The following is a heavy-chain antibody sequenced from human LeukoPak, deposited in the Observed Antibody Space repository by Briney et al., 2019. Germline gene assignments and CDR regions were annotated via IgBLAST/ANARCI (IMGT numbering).Heavy chain of an antibody. Sequence: PGGALRLSCAASGFTFSSYWMSWVRQAPGKGLEWVANIKQDGSEKYYVGSVKGRFTISRDNAKNSLYLQMNSLRAEDTAVYYCARSPYDSSGYYSSGYYFDYWGQGTLVTVSS. CDR1: GFTFSSYW. V-gene: IGHV3-7*01. CDR3: ARSPYDSSGYYSSGYYFDY. J-gene: IGHJ4*02. CDR2: IKQDGSEK. D-gene: IGHD3-22*01.